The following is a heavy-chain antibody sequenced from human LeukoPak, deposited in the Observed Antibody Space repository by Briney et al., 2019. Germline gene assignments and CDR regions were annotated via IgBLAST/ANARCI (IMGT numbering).Heavy chain of an antibody. Sequence: GPSVKVSCKASGYTFTSYGISWVRQAPGQGLEWMGWISAYNGNTNYAQKLQGRVTMTTDTSTSTAYMELRSLRSDDTAVYYCARDCYDILTGYYWGFDYWGQGTLVTVSS. V-gene: IGHV1-18*01. D-gene: IGHD3-9*01. J-gene: IGHJ4*02. CDR1: GYTFTSYG. CDR2: ISAYNGNT. CDR3: ARDCYDILTGYYWGFDY.